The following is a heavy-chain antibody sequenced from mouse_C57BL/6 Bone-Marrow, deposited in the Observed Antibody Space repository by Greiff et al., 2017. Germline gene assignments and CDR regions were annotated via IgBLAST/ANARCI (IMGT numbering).Heavy chain of an antibody. V-gene: IGHV1-55*01. J-gene: IGHJ1*03. CDR2: IYPGSGST. Sequence: VKLQQPGAELVKPGASVKMSCKASGYTFTSYWITWVKQRPGQGLEWIGDIYPGSGSTNYNEKFKSKATLTVDTSSSTAYMQLSSLTSEDSAVYYCARGLYPYWYFDVWGTGTTVTVSS. D-gene: IGHD2-12*01. CDR3: ARGLYPYWYFDV. CDR1: GYTFTSYW.